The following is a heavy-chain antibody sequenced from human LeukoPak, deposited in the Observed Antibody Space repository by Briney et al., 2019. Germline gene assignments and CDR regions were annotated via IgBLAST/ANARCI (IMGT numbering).Heavy chain of an antibody. CDR1: GFTFSSYA. CDR2: ISYDGSNK. V-gene: IGHV3-30-3*01. Sequence: GRSLRLSCAASGFTFSSYAMHWVRQAPGKGLEWVAVISYDGSNKYYADSVKGRFTISRDNSKNTLYLQMNSLRAEDTAVYYCARSISRGYDSSGYYYGPDAFDIWGQGTMVTVSS. D-gene: IGHD3-22*01. J-gene: IGHJ3*02. CDR3: ARSISRGYDSSGYYYGPDAFDI.